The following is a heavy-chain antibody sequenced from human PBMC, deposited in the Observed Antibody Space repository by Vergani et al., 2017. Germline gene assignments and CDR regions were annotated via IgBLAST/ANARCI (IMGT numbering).Heavy chain of an antibody. D-gene: IGHD3-16*01. CDR2: IDRNYGVK. Sequence: VEAGGGLVQPGGSLRLSCTASGFTFQAFAFPWVRQVSGRGLEWVSGIDRNYGVKNGNSFEGRFSISRDNAKKAVFLQMNNLRHEDTALYFCVKENDYDADGPFDLWGSGTLVTVSS. V-gene: IGHV3-9*01. J-gene: IGHJ2*01. CDR3: VKENDYDADGPFDL. CDR1: GFTFQAFA.